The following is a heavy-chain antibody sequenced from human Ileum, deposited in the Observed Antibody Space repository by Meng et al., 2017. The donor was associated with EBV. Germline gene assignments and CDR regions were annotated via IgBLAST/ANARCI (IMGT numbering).Heavy chain of an antibody. CDR3: ARPIAAAGWFDP. CDR2: IYYSGRT. J-gene: IGHJ5*02. V-gene: IGHV4-39*01. D-gene: IGHD6-13*01. Sequence: QLQECGPGVVDPSETLSLTFTVSCGPINSRSYHWGLIRQPPGEGLEWIGSIYYSGRTYYNPSLKSRVTISVDTSKNQFSLKLSSVTAADTAVYYCARPIAAAGWFDPWGQGTLVTVSS. CDR1: CGPINSRSYH.